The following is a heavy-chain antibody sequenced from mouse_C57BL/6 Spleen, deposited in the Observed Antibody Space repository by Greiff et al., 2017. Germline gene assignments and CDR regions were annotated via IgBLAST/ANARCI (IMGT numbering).Heavy chain of an antibody. CDR2: IYPGDGDT. CDR3: AREGGNWYFDV. CDR1: GYAFSSYW. Sequence: QVHVKQSGAELVKPGASVKISCKASGYAFSSYWMNWVKQRPGKGLEWIGQIYPGDGDTNYNGKFKGKATLTADKSSSTAYMQLSSLTSEDSAVYFCAREGGNWYFDVWGTGTTVTVSS. V-gene: IGHV1-80*01. J-gene: IGHJ1*03.